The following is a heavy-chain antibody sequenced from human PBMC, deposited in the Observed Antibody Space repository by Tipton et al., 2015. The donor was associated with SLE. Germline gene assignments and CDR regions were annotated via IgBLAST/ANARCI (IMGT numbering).Heavy chain of an antibody. CDR3: ARVPFGYRSWRFDP. J-gene: IGHJ5*02. D-gene: IGHD2-2*03. CDR2: VFYIGTA. Sequence: TLSLTCTVSGGSISSSNYYWAWFRQPPGKGLEWIGNVFYIGTAPSNPSLQSRVTISVDTSKNQFALKLTSVTAADTAVYFCARVPFGYRSWRFDPWGPGTLVSVSS. CDR1: GGSISSSNYY. V-gene: IGHV4-39*06.